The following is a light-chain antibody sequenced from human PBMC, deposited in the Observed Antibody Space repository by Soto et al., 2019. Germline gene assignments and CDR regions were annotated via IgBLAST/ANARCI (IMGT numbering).Light chain of an antibody. CDR2: GAS. CDR3: QQYNNWQWT. Sequence: EIVMTQSPATLSVSPGERATLSCRASQSVSSNLAWYQQKPGQAPRLLIYGASTRATGIPARFSGNGSGTEFTLTISSLQSEDFAVYYCQQYNNWQWTFGQGTKVDIK. J-gene: IGKJ1*01. CDR1: QSVSSN. V-gene: IGKV3-15*01.